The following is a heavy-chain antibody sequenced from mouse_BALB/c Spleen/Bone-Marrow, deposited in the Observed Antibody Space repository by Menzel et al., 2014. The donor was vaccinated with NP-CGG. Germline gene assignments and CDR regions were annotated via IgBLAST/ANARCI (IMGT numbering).Heavy chain of an antibody. Sequence: EVMLVESGGGLVKPGGSLKLSCAASGFTFSSYAMSWVRQTPEKRLEWVGTISSGGSYTYYPDSVKGRFTISRDNAKNTLYLQMSSLKSEDTAMYYCTRDLYDGYYYYAMDYWGQGTSVTVSS. J-gene: IGHJ4*01. V-gene: IGHV5-6-4*01. CDR2: ISSGGSYT. D-gene: IGHD2-3*01. CDR3: TRDLYDGYYYYAMDY. CDR1: GFTFSSYA.